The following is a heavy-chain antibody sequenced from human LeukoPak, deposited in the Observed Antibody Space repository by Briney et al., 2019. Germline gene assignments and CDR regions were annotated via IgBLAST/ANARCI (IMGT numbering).Heavy chain of an antibody. CDR3: EVVVAATPYAFDI. Sequence: GRSLRLSCAASGFTFSSYGMHWVRQAPGKGLEWVAVISYDGSNKYYADSVKGRFTISRDNSKNTLYLQMSSLRAEDTAVYYCEVVVAATPYAFDIWGQGTMVTVSS. CDR2: ISYDGSNK. CDR1: GFTFSSYG. D-gene: IGHD2-15*01. V-gene: IGHV3-30*03. J-gene: IGHJ3*02.